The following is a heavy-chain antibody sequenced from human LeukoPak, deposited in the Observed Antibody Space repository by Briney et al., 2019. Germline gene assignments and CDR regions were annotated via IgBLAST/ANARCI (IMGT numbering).Heavy chain of an antibody. CDR2: IIPILGIA. CDR3: ATRYSSSLYYFDY. Sequence: ASVKVSCKASGGTFSSYAISWVRQAPGQGLEWMGRIIPILGIANYAQKFQGRVTITADKSTSTAYMELSSLRSEDTAVYYCATRYSSSLYYFDYWGQGTLVTVSS. V-gene: IGHV1-69*04. J-gene: IGHJ4*02. CDR1: GGTFSSYA. D-gene: IGHD6-13*01.